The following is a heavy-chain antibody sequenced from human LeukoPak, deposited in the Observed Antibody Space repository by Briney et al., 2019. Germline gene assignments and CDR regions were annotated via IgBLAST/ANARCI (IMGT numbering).Heavy chain of an antibody. CDR3: ARGIRENYYDSSGYYTSDWFDP. CDR2: ISGRGATI. V-gene: IGHV3-48*03. J-gene: IGHJ5*02. Sequence: PGGSLRLSCAASGVTFSNYEMNWVRQAPGKGLEWISYISGRGATIYYADSVKGRFTISRDNAKNALYLQMNSLRAEDTAVYYCARGIRENYYDSSGYYTSDWFDPWGQGTLVTVSS. D-gene: IGHD3-22*01. CDR1: GVTFSNYE.